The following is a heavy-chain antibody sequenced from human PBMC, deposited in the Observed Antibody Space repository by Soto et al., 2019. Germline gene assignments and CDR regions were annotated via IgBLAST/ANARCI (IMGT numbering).Heavy chain of an antibody. D-gene: IGHD3-10*01. Sequence: GGSLRLSCAASGFIFSSYAMHWVRQAPGKGLEYVSAISSNGGSTYYANSVKGRFTISRDNSKNTLYLQMGSLRAEDMAVYYCARANVEWFGDYYYYYYMDVWGKGTTVTVSS. J-gene: IGHJ6*03. CDR1: GFIFSSYA. CDR2: ISSNGGST. CDR3: ARANVEWFGDYYYYYYMDV. V-gene: IGHV3-64*01.